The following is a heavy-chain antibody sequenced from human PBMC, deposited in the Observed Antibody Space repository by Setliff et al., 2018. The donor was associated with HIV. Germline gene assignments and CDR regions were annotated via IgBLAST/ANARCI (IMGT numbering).Heavy chain of an antibody. CDR2: IYYSGST. D-gene: IGHD6-25*01. V-gene: IGHV4-61*08. CDR3: ARYSPRGYTLTGPY. CDR1: GGSISSGDYY. Sequence: SETLSLTCTVSGGSISSGDYYWSWIRQPPGKGLEWIGYIYYSGSTKHNPSLKSRVTISLDTSKNKFSLKLTSVTAADTAVYYCARYSPRGYTLTGPYWGQGTLVTVSS. J-gene: IGHJ4*02.